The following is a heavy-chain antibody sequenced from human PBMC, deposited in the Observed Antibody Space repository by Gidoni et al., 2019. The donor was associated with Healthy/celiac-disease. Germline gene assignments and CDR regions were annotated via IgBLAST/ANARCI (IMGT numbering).Heavy chain of an antibody. CDR2: IYTSGST. CDR1: GGSISSGSYY. Sequence: QVQLQESGPGLVKPSQTLSLTCTVSGGSISSGSYYWSWIRQPAGKGLEWIGRIYTSGSTNYNPSLKSRVTISVDTSKNQFSLKLSSVTAADTAVYYCARERSGFKSYYDFWSGSHYGMDVWGQGTTVTVSS. D-gene: IGHD3-3*01. V-gene: IGHV4-61*02. CDR3: ARERSGFKSYYDFWSGSHYGMDV. J-gene: IGHJ6*02.